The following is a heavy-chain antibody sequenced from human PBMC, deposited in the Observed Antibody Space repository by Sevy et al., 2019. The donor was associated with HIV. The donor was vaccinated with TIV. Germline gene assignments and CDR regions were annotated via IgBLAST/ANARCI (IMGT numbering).Heavy chain of an antibody. D-gene: IGHD2-8*02. CDR3: AKDGRYCTGGDCWHFDS. J-gene: IGHJ4*02. CDR1: GFTFSSYA. CDR2: IRGGGGDT. V-gene: IGHV3-23*01. Sequence: GGSLRLSCAASGFTFSSYAMSWVRQAPGKGLEWVSAIRGGGGDTYYADSLKGRFTISRDYAKSTLYLQMSSLRAEDTAVYYCAKDGRYCTGGDCWHFDSWGQGTLVTGSS.